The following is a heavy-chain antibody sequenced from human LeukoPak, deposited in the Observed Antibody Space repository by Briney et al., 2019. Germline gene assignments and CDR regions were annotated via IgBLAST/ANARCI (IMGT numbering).Heavy chain of an antibody. CDR1: GGSISGYY. D-gene: IGHD2-8*01. J-gene: IGHJ4*02. CDR3: ARQAHCTSDLCYPFDY. CDR2: IHYSGST. V-gene: IGHV4-59*08. Sequence: SETLSLTCTVSGGSISGYYWSWIRQPPGKGLELIGYIHYSGSTNYNPSLKSRVTISADTTKNQFSLKLSSVTAADTAVYYCARQAHCTSDLCYPFDYWGQGTLVTVSS.